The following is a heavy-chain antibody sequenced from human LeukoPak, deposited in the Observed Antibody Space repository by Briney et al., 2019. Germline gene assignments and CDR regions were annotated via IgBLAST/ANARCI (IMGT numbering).Heavy chain of an antibody. D-gene: IGHD2-2*01. J-gene: IGHJ5*02. V-gene: IGHV7-4-1*02. CDR2: INTNTGNP. Sequence: ASVKVSCKASGYTFTGYYMHWVRQAPGQGLEWMGWINTNTGNPTYAQGFTGRFVFSLDTSVSTAYLQISSLKAEDTAVYYCARANRGGYCSSTSCSNWFDPWGQGTLVTVSS. CDR3: ARANRGGYCSSTSCSNWFDP. CDR1: GYTFTGYY.